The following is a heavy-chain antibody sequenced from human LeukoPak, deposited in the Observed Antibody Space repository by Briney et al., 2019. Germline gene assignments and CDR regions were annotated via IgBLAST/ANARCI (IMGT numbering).Heavy chain of an antibody. CDR2: IIPILGIA. Sequence: GASVKVSCKASGGTFSSYAISWVRQAPGQGLEWMGRIIPILGIANYAQKFQGRVTITADKSTSTAYMELSSLRSEDTAVYYCARSLYNWPDAFDIWGQGTMVTVSS. CDR3: ARSLYNWPDAFDI. CDR1: GGTFSSYA. J-gene: IGHJ3*02. D-gene: IGHD1-20*01. V-gene: IGHV1-69*04.